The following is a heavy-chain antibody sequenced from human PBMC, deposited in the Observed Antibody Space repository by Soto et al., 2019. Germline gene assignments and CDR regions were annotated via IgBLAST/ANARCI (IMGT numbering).Heavy chain of an antibody. CDR3: ARVNVTLDF. CDR2: IHYGGNA. J-gene: IGHJ4*02. D-gene: IGHD2-21*02. V-gene: IGHV4-39*01. CDR1: GGSINTYNLF. Sequence: QLQLQESGPGLVGPSETLSLTCTVSGGSINTYNLFWAWVRQPPGKGLEWIASIHYGGNAYYSPSLTTRVPISRDPSKDRLSLELRSVTAADTAVYYCARVNVTLDFWGQGTLVTVSS.